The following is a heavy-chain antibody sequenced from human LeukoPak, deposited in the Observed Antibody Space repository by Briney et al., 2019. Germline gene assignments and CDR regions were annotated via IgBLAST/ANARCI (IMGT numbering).Heavy chain of an antibody. J-gene: IGHJ4*02. V-gene: IGHV3-23*01. CDR3: TKAPLRSCSGAFCYPFDY. Sequence: PSGGSLRLSCEASGFTFNNYAMSWVRQTPGKGLEWVAATVGGRPDTYHADSVKGRFTVSRDDSRSTLFLQMNSLRVEDTAVYYCTKAPLRSCSGAFCYPFDYWGQGTLVTVSS. D-gene: IGHD2-8*02. CDR1: GFTFNNYA. CDR2: TVGGRPDT.